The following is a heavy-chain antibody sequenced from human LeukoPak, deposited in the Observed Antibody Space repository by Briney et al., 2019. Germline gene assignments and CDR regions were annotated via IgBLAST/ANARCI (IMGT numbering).Heavy chain of an antibody. J-gene: IGHJ6*03. CDR2: ISYDGSNK. V-gene: IGHV3-30*18. CDR1: GFTFSSYG. CDR3: AKDGLTYCGGDCYIEYYYYMDV. Sequence: GGSLRLSCAASGFTFSSYGMHWVRQAPGKGLEWVAVISYDGSNKYYADSVKGRFTISRDNAKNSLYLQMNSLRAEDTAVYYCAKDGLTYCGGDCYIEYYYYMDVWGKGTTVTVSS. D-gene: IGHD2-21*01.